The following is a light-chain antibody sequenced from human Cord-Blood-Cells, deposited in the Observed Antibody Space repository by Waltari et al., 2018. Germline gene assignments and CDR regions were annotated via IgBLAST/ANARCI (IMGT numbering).Light chain of an antibody. V-gene: IGKV3-11*01. Sequence: IVLPTSPPTPSLSPGERATLSCRASQSVSSYLAWYQQKPGQAPRLLIYDASNRATGIPARFSGSGSGTDVTLTISSLEPEDFAVYDCQQRSNWLTFGGGTKVEIK. CDR3: QQRSNWLT. CDR2: DAS. CDR1: QSVSSY. J-gene: IGKJ4*01.